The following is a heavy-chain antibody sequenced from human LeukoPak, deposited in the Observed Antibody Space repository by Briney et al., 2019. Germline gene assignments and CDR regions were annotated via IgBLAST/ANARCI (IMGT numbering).Heavy chain of an antibody. Sequence: SETLSLTCTVSGGSISSGGYYWSWIRQHPGKGLEWIGYIYYSGSTYYNPSLKSRVTISVDTSKNQFSLKLSSVTVADTAVYYCARVPLLMVRGEEYYFDYRGQGTLVTVSS. D-gene: IGHD3-10*01. CDR1: GGSISSGGYY. CDR2: IYYSGST. J-gene: IGHJ4*02. V-gene: IGHV4-31*03. CDR3: ARVPLLMVRGEEYYFDY.